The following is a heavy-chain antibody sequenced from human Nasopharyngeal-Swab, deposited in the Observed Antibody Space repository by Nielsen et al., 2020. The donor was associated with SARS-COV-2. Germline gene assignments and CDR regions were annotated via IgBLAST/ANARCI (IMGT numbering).Heavy chain of an antibody. CDR2: IYSSGNT. Sequence: GGSLRLSCAASGFTVNTNYMTWVRPAHGKGLEWVSVIYSSGNTYYADSMKGRFTISRDNSKNTLYLQMNSLRAEDTAVYYCASPVRSDDSGPYDYWGQGTQVTVSS. CDR1: GFTVNTNY. D-gene: IGHD3-10*01. V-gene: IGHV3-66*01. J-gene: IGHJ4*02. CDR3: ASPVRSDDSGPYDY.